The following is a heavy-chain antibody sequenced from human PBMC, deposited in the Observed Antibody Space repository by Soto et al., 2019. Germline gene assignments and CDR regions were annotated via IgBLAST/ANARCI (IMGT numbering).Heavy chain of an antibody. CDR1: GFTFSSYA. CDR3: ARDYYKYYDSSGYYRSPAY. Sequence: GGSLRLSCAASGFTFSSYAMHWVRQAPGKGLEWVALISYDGSDKDYAESVKGRFTISRDNSRNKLFLQMNSLRAEDTAVYYCARDYYKYYDSSGYYRSPAYWGQGTLVTVSS. D-gene: IGHD3-22*01. J-gene: IGHJ4*02. V-gene: IGHV3-30-3*01. CDR2: ISYDGSDK.